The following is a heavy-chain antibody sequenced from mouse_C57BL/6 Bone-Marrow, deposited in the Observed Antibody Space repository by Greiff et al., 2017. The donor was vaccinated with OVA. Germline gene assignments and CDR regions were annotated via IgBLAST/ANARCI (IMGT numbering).Heavy chain of an antibody. D-gene: IGHD2-3*01. CDR3: TVYDGYYVDWYFDV. V-gene: IGHV1-15*01. CDR2: IDPETGGT. CDR1: GYTFTDYE. J-gene: IGHJ1*03. Sequence: QVQLKQSGAELVRPGASVTLSCKASGYTFTDYEMHWVKQTPVHGLEWIGAIDPETGGTAYNQKFKGKAILTADKSSSTAYMELRSLTSEDSAVYYCTVYDGYYVDWYFDVWGTGTTVTVSS.